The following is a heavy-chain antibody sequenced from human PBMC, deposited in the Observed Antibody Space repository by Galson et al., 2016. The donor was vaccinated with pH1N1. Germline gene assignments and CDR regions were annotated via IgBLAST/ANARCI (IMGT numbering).Heavy chain of an antibody. V-gene: IGHV3-30*18. CDR2: ISYDGSNK. Sequence: SLRLSCAASGFTFNKYGMHWVRQAPGKGLEWVAVISYDGSNKYYADSVKGRFTISRDDSKNMLYLQMNSLRAEDTAVYYCAKVERGSSWPSFDYWGQGTLVTVSS. D-gene: IGHD6-13*01. J-gene: IGHJ4*02. CDR3: AKVERGSSWPSFDY. CDR1: GFTFNKYG.